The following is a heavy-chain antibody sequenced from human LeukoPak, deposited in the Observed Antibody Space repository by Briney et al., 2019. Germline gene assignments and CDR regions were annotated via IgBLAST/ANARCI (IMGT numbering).Heavy chain of an antibody. V-gene: IGHV6-1*01. J-gene: IGHJ4*02. CDR2: TYYRSKWYN. CDR3: GRDGRRGERGYSGYEKIYFDY. Sequence: SQTLSLTCAISGDSVSSNSAAWNWIRQSPSRGLEWLGRTYYRSKWYNDYAVSVKSRITINPDTSKNQFSLQLDSVTPEDPAVFYCGRDGRRGERGYSGYEKIYFDYWGQGTLVTVSS. CDR1: GDSVSSNSAA. D-gene: IGHD5-12*01.